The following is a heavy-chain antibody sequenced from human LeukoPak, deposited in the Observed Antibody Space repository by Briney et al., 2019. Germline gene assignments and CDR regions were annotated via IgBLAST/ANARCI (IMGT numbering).Heavy chain of an antibody. Sequence: SETLSLTCAVYGGSFSGYYWSWIRQPPGKGLEWIGEINHSGSTNYNPSLKSRVTISVDPSKNQLSLKLSSVTAADTAVYYCARGYCSGGSCYSYYYYNYMDVWGKGTTVTVSS. CDR3: ARGYCSGGSCYSYYYYNYMDV. CDR1: GGSFSGYY. D-gene: IGHD2-15*01. J-gene: IGHJ6*03. CDR2: INHSGST. V-gene: IGHV4-34*01.